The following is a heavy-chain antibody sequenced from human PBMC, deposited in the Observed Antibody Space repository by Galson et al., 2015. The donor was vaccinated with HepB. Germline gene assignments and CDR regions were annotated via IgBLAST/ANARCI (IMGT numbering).Heavy chain of an antibody. CDR3: AREGPTMIVVVITEGDDAFDI. Sequence: QSGAEVKKPGESLKISCKASGYTFTGYYMHWVRQTPGQGLEWMGWINPNSGGTNYAQKFQGRVTMTRDTSISTAYMELSRLRSDDTAVYYCAREGPTMIVVVITEGDDAFDIWGQGTMVTVSS. D-gene: IGHD3-22*01. CDR2: INPNSGGT. J-gene: IGHJ3*02. V-gene: IGHV1-2*02. CDR1: GYTFTGYY.